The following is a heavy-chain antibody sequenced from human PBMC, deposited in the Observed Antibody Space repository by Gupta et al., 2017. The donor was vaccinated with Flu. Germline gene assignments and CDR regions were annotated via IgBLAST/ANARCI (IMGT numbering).Heavy chain of an antibody. Sequence: QVQLQESGPGLVKPSQTLSLTCVVSGGSVTSDDFYWSWIRQPAGKGLEWIGRIYMTGTTNYNPTLKSRASLSLDTSKNQFSLRLDSVTAADTAVYYCARAPWGGSPIYFDSWGQGSLVAVSA. CDR3: ARAPWGGSPIYFDS. J-gene: IGHJ4*02. CDR1: GGSVTSDDFY. D-gene: IGHD3-16*01. V-gene: IGHV4-61*02. CDR2: IYMTGTT.